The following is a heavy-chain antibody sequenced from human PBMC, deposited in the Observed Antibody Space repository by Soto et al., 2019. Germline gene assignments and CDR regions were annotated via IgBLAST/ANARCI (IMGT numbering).Heavy chain of an antibody. D-gene: IGHD1-26*01. Sequence: GGSLRLSCAASGFTFSSYGMHWVRQAPGKGLEWVAVISYDGSNKYYADSVKGRFTISRDNSKNTLYLQMNSLRAEDTAVYYCAKGVNSGKTKYNWFDPWGQGTLVTVSS. J-gene: IGHJ5*02. V-gene: IGHV3-30*18. CDR1: GFTFSSYG. CDR2: ISYDGSNK. CDR3: AKGVNSGKTKYNWFDP.